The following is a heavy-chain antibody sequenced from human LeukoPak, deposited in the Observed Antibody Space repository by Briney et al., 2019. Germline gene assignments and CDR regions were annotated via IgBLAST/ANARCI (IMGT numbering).Heavy chain of an antibody. J-gene: IGHJ4*02. CDR1: GVSISSSNSY. CDR2: IYYSGNT. CDR3: ARHNHGSGYY. V-gene: IGHV4-39*01. Sequence: PSETLSLTCTISGVSISSSNSYWGWIRQPPGKGLEWIGSIYYSGNTYYNASLKSQVSISIDTSKNQFSLKLSSVTAADTAVYYCARHNHGSGYYWGQGTLVTVSS. D-gene: IGHD3-10*01.